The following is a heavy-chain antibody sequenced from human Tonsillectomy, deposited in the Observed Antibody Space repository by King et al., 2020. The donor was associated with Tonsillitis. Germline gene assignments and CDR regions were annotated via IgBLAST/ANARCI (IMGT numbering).Heavy chain of an antibody. J-gene: IGHJ6*03. CDR3: GQPTYYYYMDV. CDR2: IRSKAYGGTT. V-gene: IGHV3-49*04. D-gene: IGHD6-13*01. CDR1: GFTFGDYA. Sequence: VQLVESGGGLVQPGRSLRLSCTASGFTFGDYAMSWVRQAPGKGLEWVGFIRSKAYGGTTEYAASVKGRFTISRDDSKSIAYLQMNSLKTEDTAGYYCGQPTYYYYMDVWGKGTTVTVSS.